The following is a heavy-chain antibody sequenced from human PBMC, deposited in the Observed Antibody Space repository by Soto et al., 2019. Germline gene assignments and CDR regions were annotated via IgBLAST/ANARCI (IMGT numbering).Heavy chain of an antibody. D-gene: IGHD6-6*01. CDR3: ARSIAARADY. Sequence: SETLSLSCAAYGVSFSSYYWSWIRQPPGKGLEWIGEINHSRSTNYNPSLKSRVTISVDTSKNQFSLKLSSVTAADTAVYYCARSIAARADYWGQGTLVT. CDR1: GVSFSSYY. V-gene: IGHV4-34*01. J-gene: IGHJ4*02. CDR2: INHSRST.